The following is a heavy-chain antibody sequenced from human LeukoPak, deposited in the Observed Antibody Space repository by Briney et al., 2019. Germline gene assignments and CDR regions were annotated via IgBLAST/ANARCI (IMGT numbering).Heavy chain of an antibody. J-gene: IGHJ3*02. V-gene: IGHV3-48*03. CDR3: AREERGYSYGPDAFDI. D-gene: IGHD5-18*01. CDR1: GFTFSSYE. Sequence: GGSLRLSCAASGFTFSSYEMNWVRQAPGKGLEWVSYISSSGSTIYYADSVKGRFTISRDNAKNSLYLQMNSLRAEDTAVYYCAREERGYSYGPDAFDIWGQGTMVTVSS. CDR2: ISSSGSTI.